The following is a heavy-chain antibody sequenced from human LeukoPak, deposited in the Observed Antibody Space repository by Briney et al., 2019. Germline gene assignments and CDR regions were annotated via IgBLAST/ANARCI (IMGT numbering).Heavy chain of an antibody. CDR1: GFTFTNHG. CDR2: ISYEGSIK. Sequence: PGGSLRLSCVASGFTFTNHGMHWVRQAPGKGLEWVAVISYEGSIKYHGDSVKGRFTISRDNPKNTLYLQMISLRPEDTAVYYCAKSGSQYHKLSHYYYYGMDVWGQGTTVAVSS. V-gene: IGHV3-30*18. J-gene: IGHJ6*02. CDR3: AKSGSQYHKLSHYYYYGMDV. D-gene: IGHD2-2*01.